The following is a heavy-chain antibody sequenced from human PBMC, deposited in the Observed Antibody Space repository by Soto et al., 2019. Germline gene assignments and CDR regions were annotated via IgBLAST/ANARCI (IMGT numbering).Heavy chain of an antibody. Sequence: EVQLVESGGGLVQPGGSLRLSCEASGFTFRNYDMHWVRQGTGKGLEWVSGISAAGDPDYADSVGGRFTISRENAQSSFFLQMNSLRVGDTAVYYCARTDRDFYGLDVWGQGTTVIVSS. CDR2: ISAAGDP. V-gene: IGHV3-13*05. CDR3: ARTDRDFYGLDV. J-gene: IGHJ6*02. CDR1: GFTFRNYD.